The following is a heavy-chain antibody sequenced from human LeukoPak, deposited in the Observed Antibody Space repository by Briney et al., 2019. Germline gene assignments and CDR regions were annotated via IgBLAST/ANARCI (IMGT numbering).Heavy chain of an antibody. J-gene: IGHJ4*02. Sequence: GGSLRLSCAASGFTLSSYTMYWVRQAPGKGLDWVAVISYDGTIKYYADSVKGRFTISRDNPKNTLYLQMNSLTADDTAVYFCVRGDIYGSGIYHYYFDFWGQGTLVTVSS. CDR2: ISYDGTIK. V-gene: IGHV3-30-3*01. D-gene: IGHD3-10*01. CDR1: GFTLSSYT. CDR3: VRGDIYGSGIYHYYFDF.